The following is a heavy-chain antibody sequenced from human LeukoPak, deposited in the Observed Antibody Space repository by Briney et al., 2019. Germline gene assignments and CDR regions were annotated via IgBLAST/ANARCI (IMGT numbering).Heavy chain of an antibody. J-gene: IGHJ2*01. Sequence: GASVKVSCTASGYTFINYGFTWVRQAPGQGLEWMGWISGYNGNTNYLQKFQGRVTMTTDTSTNTVYMELRSLSSDDTSVYYCARGSTNSRVGGYDPQWYFDLWGRGTLVTVSS. V-gene: IGHV1-18*04. CDR3: ARGSTNSRVGGYDPQWYFDL. CDR2: ISGYNGNT. D-gene: IGHD5-12*01. CDR1: GYTFINYG.